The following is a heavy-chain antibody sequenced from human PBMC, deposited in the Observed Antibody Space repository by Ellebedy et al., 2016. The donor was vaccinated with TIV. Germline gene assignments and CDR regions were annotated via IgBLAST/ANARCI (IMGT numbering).Heavy chain of an antibody. J-gene: IGHJ4*02. CDR3: ARQGSSGWHDPIDY. Sequence: ASVKVSCXASGYTFTDYYVHWVRQAPGQGLECMGCVSAYNGDTYYAQKFQGRVTMTTDTSTSTAYMELRSLRSDDTAVYYCARQGSSGWHDPIDYWGQGTLVTVSS. CDR2: VSAYNGDT. CDR1: GYTFTDYY. V-gene: IGHV1-18*04. D-gene: IGHD6-19*01.